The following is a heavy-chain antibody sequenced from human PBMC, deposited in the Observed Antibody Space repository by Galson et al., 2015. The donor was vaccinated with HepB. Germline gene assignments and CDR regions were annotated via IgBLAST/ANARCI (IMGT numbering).Heavy chain of an antibody. D-gene: IGHD4-17*01. V-gene: IGHV3-7*03. CDR3: ARVGLRTVTSDY. CDR2: INQDGSEK. J-gene: IGHJ4*02. Sequence: LRLSCAASGFSFSDYWMTWVRQAPGKGLEWVANINQDGSEKYYVDSVKGRFTISRDNAKNSLYLQMNSLRAEDTAVYYCARVGLRTVTSDYWGQGTLVPVSS. CDR1: GFSFSDYW.